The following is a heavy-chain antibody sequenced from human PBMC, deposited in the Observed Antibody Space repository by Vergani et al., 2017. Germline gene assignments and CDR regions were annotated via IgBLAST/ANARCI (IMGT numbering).Heavy chain of an antibody. V-gene: IGHV3-9*01. Sequence: EVQVVESGGGLVQPGGSLRLSCAASGITFWKFGMHWVRQGPGKGLEWVSGISWNSGAVDYVDSVRGRFTISRDNAKNSLYLDMSSLRAEDTAVYYCVRDVRVSRTWGQGTLVAVSS. CDR3: VRDVRVSRT. J-gene: IGHJ3*01. CDR2: ISWNSGAV. CDR1: GITFWKFG.